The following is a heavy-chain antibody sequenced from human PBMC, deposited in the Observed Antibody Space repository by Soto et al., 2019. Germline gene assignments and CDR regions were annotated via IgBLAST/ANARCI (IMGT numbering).Heavy chain of an antibody. V-gene: IGHV1-69*13. CDR1: GGTFSSYA. CDR2: IIPIFGTA. J-gene: IGHJ6*02. D-gene: IGHD3-16*01. Sequence: ASVKVSCKASGGTFSSYAISWVRQAPGQGLERMGGIIPIFGTANYAQKFQGRVTITADESTSTAYMELSSLRSEDTAVYYCARDWDYYYGMDVWGQGTTVTVS. CDR3: ARDWDYYYGMDV.